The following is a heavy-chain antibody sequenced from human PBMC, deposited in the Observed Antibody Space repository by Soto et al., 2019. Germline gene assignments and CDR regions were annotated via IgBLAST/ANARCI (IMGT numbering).Heavy chain of an antibody. CDR1: GFTFSSYS. CDR3: ARDPKDYDILTGYYYYYYYMDV. D-gene: IGHD3-9*01. V-gene: IGHV3-48*01. CDR2: ISSSSSTI. J-gene: IGHJ6*03. Sequence: GGSLRLSCAASGFTFSSYSMNWVRQAPGKGLEWVSYISSSSSTIYYADSVKGRFTISRDNAKNSLYLQMNSLRAEDTAVYYCARDPKDYDILTGYYYYYYYMDVWGKGTTVTVSS.